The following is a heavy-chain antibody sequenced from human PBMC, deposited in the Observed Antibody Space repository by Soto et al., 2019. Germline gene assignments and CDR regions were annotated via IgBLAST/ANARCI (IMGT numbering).Heavy chain of an antibody. D-gene: IGHD3-10*01. V-gene: IGHV3-23*01. CDR1: GFTFSSYA. Sequence: EVQLLESGGGLVQPGGSLRLSCAASGFTFSSYAMDWVRQSPGRGLEWVSAITRSGGSAYYADSVKGRFTISRDNSKNTVSLQMNSLRAEDTAVYYCAKVADGSGSENYYFDYWGQGAQVTVSS. CDR3: AKVADGSGSENYYFDY. CDR2: ITRSGGSA. J-gene: IGHJ4*02.